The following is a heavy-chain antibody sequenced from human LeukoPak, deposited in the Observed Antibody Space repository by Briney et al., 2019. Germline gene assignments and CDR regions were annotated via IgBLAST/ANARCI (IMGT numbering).Heavy chain of an antibody. D-gene: IGHD6-13*01. CDR2: IKQDGSEK. CDR3: ARGRGSSWTNYFDY. Sequence: GGSLRLSCAASGFTFSRYWMSWVRQAPGKGLEWVANIKQDGSEKYYVDSVKGRFTISRDNAKNSLYLQMSTLRAEDTAVYYCARGRGSSWTNYFDYWGQGTLVTVSS. V-gene: IGHV3-7*04. J-gene: IGHJ4*02. CDR1: GFTFSRYW.